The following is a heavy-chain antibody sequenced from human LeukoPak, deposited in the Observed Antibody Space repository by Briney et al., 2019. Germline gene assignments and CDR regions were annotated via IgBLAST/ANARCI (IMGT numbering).Heavy chain of an antibody. CDR3: AREYKCYYDRSCFDY. V-gene: IGHV3-30*04. CDR2: LSYDGHNN. J-gene: IGHJ4*02. CDR1: GFTFSTIA. D-gene: IGHD3-22*01. Sequence: GGSLSLSWAAPGFTFSTIARNWVRQAPGKGLGWVAVLSYDGHNNNFAESVKGRFTISRGNSKNTLDLEMNRLRGEGTAVFFRAREYKCYYDRSCFDYWGQETVDSVSS.